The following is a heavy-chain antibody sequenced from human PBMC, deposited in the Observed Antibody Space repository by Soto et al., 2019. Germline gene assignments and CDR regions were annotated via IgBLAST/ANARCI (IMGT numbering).Heavy chain of an antibody. CDR2: ISDGGSYT. CDR3: ARAPGAVNSYAGVDV. J-gene: IGHJ6*02. Sequence: GGSLRLSCVASGFIISDYYMAWIRRAPGKGLEWVSYISDGGSYTNHGNSVRGRVSVSRDDARNSLYLQINNLRVEDTGVYYCARAPGAVNSYAGVDVWGQGTTVTVSS. CDR1: GFIISDYY. D-gene: IGHD6-19*01. V-gene: IGHV3-11*05.